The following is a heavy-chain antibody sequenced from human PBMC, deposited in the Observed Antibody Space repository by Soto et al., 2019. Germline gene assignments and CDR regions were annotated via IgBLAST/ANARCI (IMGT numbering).Heavy chain of an antibody. J-gene: IGHJ4*02. CDR3: ARDLTFYDILTGYYLELEY. CDR2: TSYDGSNK. D-gene: IGHD3-9*01. V-gene: IGHV3-30-3*01. CDR1: GFTFSSYA. Sequence: PGGSLRLSCAASGFTFSSYAMHWVRQSPGKGLEWVAVTSYDGSNKYDADSVKGRFTISRDNSKNTLYLQMNSLRAEDTAVYYCARDLTFYDILTGYYLELEYWGQGTLVTVSS.